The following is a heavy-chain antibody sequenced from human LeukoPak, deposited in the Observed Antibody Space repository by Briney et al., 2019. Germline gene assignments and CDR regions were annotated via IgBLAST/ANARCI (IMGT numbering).Heavy chain of an antibody. J-gene: IGHJ4*02. CDR3: ARDLAAAGTSDY. Sequence: GASVKVSCKASGYTFTGYYMHWVRQAPGQGLEWMGWINPNSGGTNYAQKLQGRVTMTTDTSTSTAYMELRSLRSDDTAVYYCARDLAAAGTSDYWGQGTLVTVSS. CDR2: INPNSGGT. CDR1: GYTFTGYY. D-gene: IGHD6-13*01. V-gene: IGHV1-2*02.